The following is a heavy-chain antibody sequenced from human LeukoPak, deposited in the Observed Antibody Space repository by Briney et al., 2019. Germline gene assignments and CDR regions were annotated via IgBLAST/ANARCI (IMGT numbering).Heavy chain of an antibody. V-gene: IGHV4-39*01. CDR1: GVSISSSDYY. Sequence: SVTLSLTCAVSGVSISSSDYYWSWIRQPPGKGLEWIGYVYYSGSTYYNPSLKSRVTISVDTSKNQFSLKLSSVTAADTAVYYCARTRYYYNSRSYGAPYYFDYWGQGTLVTVSS. J-gene: IGHJ4*02. CDR3: ARTRYYYNSRSYGAPYYFDY. CDR2: VYYSGST. D-gene: IGHD3-10*01.